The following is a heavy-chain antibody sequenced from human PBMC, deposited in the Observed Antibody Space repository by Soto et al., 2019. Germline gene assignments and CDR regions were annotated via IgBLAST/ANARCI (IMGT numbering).Heavy chain of an antibody. D-gene: IGHD2-2*01. CDR3: ARALRCSSTSCYVFDP. V-gene: IGHV1-2*04. CDR1: GYTFTGYY. Sequence: ASVKVSCKASGYTFTGYYMHWVRQAPGQGLEWMGWINPNSGGTNYAQKFQGWVTMTRDTSISTAYMELSRLRSDDTAVYYCARALRCSSTSCYVFDPWGQGTLVTVSS. J-gene: IGHJ5*02. CDR2: INPNSGGT.